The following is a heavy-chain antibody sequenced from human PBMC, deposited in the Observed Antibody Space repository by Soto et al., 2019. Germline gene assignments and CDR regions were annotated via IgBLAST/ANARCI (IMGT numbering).Heavy chain of an antibody. CDR2: IYYSGST. Sequence: QPPGKGLEWIGSIYYSGSTYYNPSLKSRVTISVDTSKNQFSLKLSSVTAADTAVYYFARQSEEMATFRSFHIWGPGTMVTVS. J-gene: IGHJ3*02. V-gene: IGHV4-39*01. CDR3: ARQSEEMATFRSFHI. D-gene: IGHD5-12*01.